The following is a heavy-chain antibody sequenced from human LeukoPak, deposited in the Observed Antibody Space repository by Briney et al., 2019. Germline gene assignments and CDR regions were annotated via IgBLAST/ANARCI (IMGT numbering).Heavy chain of an antibody. J-gene: IGHJ3*02. CDR1: GYTFSDYY. CDR2: IDPHSGGT. D-gene: IGHD3-22*01. CDR3: AREYYDSSGRKHGFDI. Sequence: ASVKVSCKASGYTFSDYYMHWVRQAPGQGLEWMGWIDPHSGGTNYAQKFQGRVTMTRDTSINTAYMELSRLRSDDTAVYYCAREYYDSSGRKHGFDIWGQGTVVAVSS. V-gene: IGHV1-2*02.